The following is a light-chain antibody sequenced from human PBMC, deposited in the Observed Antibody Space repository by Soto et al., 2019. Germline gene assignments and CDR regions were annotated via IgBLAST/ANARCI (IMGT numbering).Light chain of an antibody. J-gene: IGKJ1*01. Sequence: EIVMTQSPATLSVSPGERAALSCRASQSVSGNLAWYQQKPGQAPRLLIYGASNRATGIPARFSGSGSGTEFTLTISSLQSEDFAMYYCQQYNNWPPWTFGQGTKVEI. V-gene: IGKV3D-15*01. CDR2: GAS. CDR1: QSVSGN. CDR3: QQYNNWPPWT.